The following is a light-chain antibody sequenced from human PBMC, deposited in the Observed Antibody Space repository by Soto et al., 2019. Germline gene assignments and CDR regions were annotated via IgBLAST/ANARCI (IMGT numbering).Light chain of an antibody. V-gene: IGKV3-20*01. Sequence: EIVLTQSPGTLSLSPGERATLSCRASQSITSSHLAWYQQKPGQAPRLLIYDISRRATGIPDRFSGSASGTAFTLTVSSLEPQDFAVYFCQHYGGSPLYTFGQGTKMEIK. CDR3: QHYGGSPLYT. CDR1: QSITSSH. J-gene: IGKJ2*01. CDR2: DIS.